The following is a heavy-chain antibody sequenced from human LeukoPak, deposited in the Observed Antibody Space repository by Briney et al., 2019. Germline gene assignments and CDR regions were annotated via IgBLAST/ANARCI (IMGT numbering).Heavy chain of an antibody. J-gene: IGHJ4*02. Sequence: PSETLSLTCAVYGGSFSGYYWSWIRQPPGKGLEWIGYIYYSGSTNYNPSLRSRVTISVDTSKNQFSLKLSSVTAADTAVYYCARHHDSSGYPIDYWGQGTLVTVSS. D-gene: IGHD3-22*01. CDR2: IYYSGST. CDR3: ARHHDSSGYPIDY. CDR1: GGSFSGYY. V-gene: IGHV4-59*08.